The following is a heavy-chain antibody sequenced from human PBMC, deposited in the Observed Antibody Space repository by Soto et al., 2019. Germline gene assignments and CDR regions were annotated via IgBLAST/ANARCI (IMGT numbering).Heavy chain of an antibody. CDR2: ITWNSGTI. J-gene: IGHJ4*02. CDR3: AKDMNFNFGGVGN. CDR1: GFSFDVYA. V-gene: IGHV3-9*01. Sequence: EVQLVESGGGLVQPGGSLKLSCAASGFSFDVYAMQWVRQASGKGLEWVSGITWNSGTIDYADSVKGRFTISRDNAKNSLFLQMDSLLPEHTAFYYCAKDMNFNFGGVGNWGQGPLVTVSS. D-gene: IGHD3-3*01.